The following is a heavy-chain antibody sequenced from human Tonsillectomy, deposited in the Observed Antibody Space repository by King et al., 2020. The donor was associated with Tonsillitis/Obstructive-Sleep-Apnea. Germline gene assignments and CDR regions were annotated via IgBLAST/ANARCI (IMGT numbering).Heavy chain of an antibody. V-gene: IGHV1-2*06. D-gene: IGHD6-19*01. CDR2: INPNSGGT. Sequence: QLVQSGAEVKKPGASVTVSCKASGYSFTGYYMHWVRQAPGQGLEWMGRINPNSGGTDYAQKFQGRVTMTRDTSISTAYMDLSRLTSDDTAVYYCGREGGGWEQWLVYFDYWGQGTLVTVSS. CDR3: GREGGGWEQWLVYFDY. CDR1: GYSFTGYY. J-gene: IGHJ4*02.